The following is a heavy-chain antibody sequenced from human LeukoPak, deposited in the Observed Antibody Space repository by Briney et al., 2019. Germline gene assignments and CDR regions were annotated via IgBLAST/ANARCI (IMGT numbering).Heavy chain of an antibody. V-gene: IGHV3-30*18. CDR1: GFTFNSYG. D-gene: IGHD1-26*01. CDR2: ISYDGSHK. Sequence: PGRSLRLSCVASGFTFNSYGIHRVRPAPGKGLEWVAVISYDGSHKYYADSVKGRFTIPRDNSKNSLYLQIDRLRAEDTAVYYCAKDVQRGSSPTDYWGQGTLVTVSS. J-gene: IGHJ4*02. CDR3: AKDVQRGSSPTDY.